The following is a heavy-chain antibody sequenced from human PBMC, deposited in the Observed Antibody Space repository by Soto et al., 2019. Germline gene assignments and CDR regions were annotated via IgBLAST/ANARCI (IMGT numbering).Heavy chain of an antibody. CDR3: AREIPYCGGDCYFPNYFDY. CDR2: IYYSGST. D-gene: IGHD2-21*02. CDR1: GGSITNDGYY. V-gene: IGHV4-31*03. J-gene: IGHJ4*02. Sequence: SETLSLTCTVSGGSITNDGYYWTWIRQHPGKGLEWIGYIYYSGSTYYNPSLKSRVTISVDTSKNQFSLKLSSVTAADTAVYYCAREIPYCGGDCYFPNYFDYWGQGTLVTVSS.